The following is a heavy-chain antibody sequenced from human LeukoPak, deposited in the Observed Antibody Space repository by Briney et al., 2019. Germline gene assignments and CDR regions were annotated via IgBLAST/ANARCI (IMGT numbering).Heavy chain of an antibody. V-gene: IGHV1-2*02. CDR3: ARGDIYWDY. CDR2: IHPNSGGT. Sequence: ASVKVSCKASGYTFTAYYVHWVRQAPGQGLEWMGWIHPNSGGTKYAQNFQGRVTMTRDTSISTAYVELSSLRSDDTAVYYCARGDIYWDYWGQGTQVTVTS. D-gene: IGHD2-15*01. CDR1: GYTFTAYY. J-gene: IGHJ4*02.